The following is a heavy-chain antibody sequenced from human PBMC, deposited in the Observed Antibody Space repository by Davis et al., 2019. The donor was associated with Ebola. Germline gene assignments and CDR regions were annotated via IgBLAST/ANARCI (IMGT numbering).Heavy chain of an antibody. D-gene: IGHD2-15*01. CDR3: SGGFDY. CDR1: GFTFSDHY. CDR2: IRNKTKSYTT. V-gene: IGHV3-72*01. Sequence: SLKISCAASGFTFSDHYMDWVRQAPGKGLEWVGRIRNKTKSYTTEYAASVKGRFTISRDDSKNTAYLQMNSLKTEDTAVYYCSGGFDYWGQGTLVTVSS. J-gene: IGHJ4*02.